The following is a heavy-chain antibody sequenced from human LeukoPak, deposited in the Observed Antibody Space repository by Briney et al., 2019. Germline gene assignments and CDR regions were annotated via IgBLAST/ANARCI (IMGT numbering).Heavy chain of an antibody. Sequence: ASVKVSCKVPGYTLTELSMHWVRQAPGKGLEWMGGFDPEDGETIYAQKFQGRVTMTEDTSTDTAYMELSSLRSEDTAVYYCATASSIAARGGWFDPWGQGTLVTVSS. CDR1: GYTLTELS. CDR2: FDPEDGET. J-gene: IGHJ5*02. V-gene: IGHV1-24*01. CDR3: ATASSIAARGGWFDP. D-gene: IGHD6-6*01.